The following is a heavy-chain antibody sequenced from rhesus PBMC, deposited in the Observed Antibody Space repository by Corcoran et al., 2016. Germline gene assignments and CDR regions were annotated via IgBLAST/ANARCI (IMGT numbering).Heavy chain of an antibody. D-gene: IGHD1-26*01. Sequence: QVQLVQSGAEVKKPGASVKLYCKASGYSSTSYSINRVGQAPGHGLEWMGWIAPSNGNTGYAQRFQGRVTMTRDTSTSTVYMELSSLRSEDTAVYYCARDCNYVAFDYWGQGVLVTVSS. V-gene: IGHV1-200*01. CDR1: GYSSTSYS. CDR2: IAPSNGNT. CDR3: ARDCNYVAFDY. J-gene: IGHJ4*01.